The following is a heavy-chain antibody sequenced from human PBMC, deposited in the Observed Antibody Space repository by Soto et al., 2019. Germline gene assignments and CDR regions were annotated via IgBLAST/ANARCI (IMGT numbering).Heavy chain of an antibody. V-gene: IGHV1-69*01. D-gene: IGHD2-2*01. Sequence: QVQLVQSGAEVKKPGSSVKVSCKASGGTFSSYAISWVRQAPGQGLEWMGGIIPIFGTANYAQKFQGRVTITADESTSTAYMELSSLRSEDTAVYYCARENWKEIGVVPAATPEYGMDVWGQGTTVTVSS. CDR3: ARENWKEIGVVPAATPEYGMDV. J-gene: IGHJ6*02. CDR1: GGTFSSYA. CDR2: IIPIFGTA.